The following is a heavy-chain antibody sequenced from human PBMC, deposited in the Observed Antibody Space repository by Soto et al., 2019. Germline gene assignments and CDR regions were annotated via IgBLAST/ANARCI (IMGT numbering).Heavy chain of an antibody. CDR3: ARGLRTGNYGMDV. CDR1: GGIFNNYA. CDR2: IIPMFGTL. D-gene: IGHD2-15*01. Sequence: QEQLVQSGAEVKKPGSSVKVSCKASGGIFNNYAISWVRQAPGQGREWMGGIIPMFGTLNYAQKFQGRVTIAAEESTSTAYMELTSLRSEDTAVYYCARGLRTGNYGMDVGGQATTVTVSS. V-gene: IGHV1-69*01. J-gene: IGHJ6*02.